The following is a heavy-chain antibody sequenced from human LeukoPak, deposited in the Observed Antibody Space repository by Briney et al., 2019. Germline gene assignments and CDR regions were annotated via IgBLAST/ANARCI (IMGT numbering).Heavy chain of an antibody. CDR3: ARETAGGGPFDY. CDR2: IYHSGST. CDR1: GYSISSGYY. D-gene: IGHD3-10*01. V-gene: IGHV4-38-2*02. J-gene: IGHJ4*02. Sequence: SETLSLTCTVSGYSISSGYYWGWIRQPPGKGLEWIGSIYHSGSTNYNPSLKSRVTISVDTSKNQFSLKLSSVTAADTAVYYCARETAGGGPFDYWGQGTLVTVSS.